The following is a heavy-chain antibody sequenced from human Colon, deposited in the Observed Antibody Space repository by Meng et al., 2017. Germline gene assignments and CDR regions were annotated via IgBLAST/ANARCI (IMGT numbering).Heavy chain of an antibody. J-gene: IGHJ4*02. V-gene: IGHV4-61*02. CDR1: GCSISSGSYY. CDR3: ARFQYYYDSSGYYYGRGLDY. D-gene: IGHD3-22*01. Sequence: LRLSCTVSGCSISSGSYYWSWIRQPAGKGLEWIGRIYTSGSTNYNPSLKSRVTISVDTSKNQFSLKLSSVTAADTAVYYCARFQYYYDSSGYYYGRGLDYWGQGTLVTVSS. CDR2: IYTSGST.